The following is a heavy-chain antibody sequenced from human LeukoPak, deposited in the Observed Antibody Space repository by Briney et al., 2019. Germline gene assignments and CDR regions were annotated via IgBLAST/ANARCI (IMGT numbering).Heavy chain of an antibody. CDR2: IYSGGTT. D-gene: IGHD3-22*01. V-gene: IGHV3-66*01. Sequence: PGGSLRLSCAASGFTVSSNYMSWVRQAPGKGLEWVSVIYSGGTTCYADSVRGRFTISRDNSRNTLCLQMNSLRAEDTAVYYCARGSYYDSSGFTLFDLWGRGTLVTVSS. CDR3: ARGSYYDSSGFTLFDL. CDR1: GFTVSSNY. J-gene: IGHJ2*01.